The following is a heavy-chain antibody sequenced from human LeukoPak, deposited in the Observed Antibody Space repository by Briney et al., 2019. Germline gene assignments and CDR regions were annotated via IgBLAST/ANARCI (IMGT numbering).Heavy chain of an antibody. D-gene: IGHD3-10*01. CDR1: GFTFSSYA. V-gene: IGHV3-30*04. CDR2: ISYDGSNK. Sequence: GRSLRLSCAASGFTFSSYAMHWVRQAPGKGLEWVAIISYDGSNKYYADSVKGRFTISRDNSKKTLYLQMNSLRAEDTAVYYCAKDGSGSYYLELYYFDYWGQGTLVTVS. J-gene: IGHJ4*02. CDR3: AKDGSGSYYLELYYFDY.